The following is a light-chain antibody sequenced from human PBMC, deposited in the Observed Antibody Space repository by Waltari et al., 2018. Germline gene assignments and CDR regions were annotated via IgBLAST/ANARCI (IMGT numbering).Light chain of an antibody. CDR1: SADVGGHHY. CDR2: AVT. Sequence: QSALTQPPSASGSPGPSVTISCTGTSADVGGHHYVSWYQHHPGKAPKLIVYAVTKRPSGVPDRFSGSKSGNTASLTVSGLQAEDEAHYYCCSYAGSNTLAFGGGTKLTVL. V-gene: IGLV2-8*01. CDR3: CSYAGSNTLA. J-gene: IGLJ2*01.